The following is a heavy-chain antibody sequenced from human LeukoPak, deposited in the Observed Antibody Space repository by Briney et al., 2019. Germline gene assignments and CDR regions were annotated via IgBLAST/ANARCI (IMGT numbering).Heavy chain of an antibody. CDR3: ARYNNDRIVGATDWFDP. CDR2: ISAYNGNT. V-gene: IGHV1-18*01. J-gene: IGHJ5*02. CDR1: GYTFTSYG. Sequence: GASVKISCKASGYTFTSYGISWVRQAPGQGHEWMGWISAYNGNTNYAQKLQGRVTMSTDTSTSTAYMELRSLRSEDTAVYYCARYNNDRIVGATDWFDPWGQGTLVTVSS. D-gene: IGHD1-26*01.